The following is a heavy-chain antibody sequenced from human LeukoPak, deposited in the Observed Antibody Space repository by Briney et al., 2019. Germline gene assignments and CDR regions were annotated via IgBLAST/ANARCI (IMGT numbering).Heavy chain of an antibody. CDR3: ARPKLTYYYDSFGAFDI. Sequence: GGSLRLSCAASGFTFSSYSMNWVRQAPGKGLEWVSSISSSSSYIYYADSVKGRFTISRDNAKNTLYLQMNSLRAEDTAVYYCARPKLTYYYDSFGAFDIWGQGTMVTVSS. CDR2: ISSSSSYI. J-gene: IGHJ3*02. V-gene: IGHV3-21*01. D-gene: IGHD3-22*01. CDR1: GFTFSSYS.